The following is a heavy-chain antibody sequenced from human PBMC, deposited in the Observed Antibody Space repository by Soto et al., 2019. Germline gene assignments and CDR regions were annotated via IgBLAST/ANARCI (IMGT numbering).Heavy chain of an antibody. Sequence: SETLSLTCSVSGDSISNYYWSWMRQSPGKGLEYIGYIYYTGSTKYNPSLKSRVTISVDASKNQFSLKLSSVTAADTAVYYCARHTVRRTSGDFDYWGQGTLVTVS. CDR3: ARHTVRRTSGDFDY. CDR2: IYYTGST. CDR1: GDSISNYY. J-gene: IGHJ4*02. V-gene: IGHV4-59*01. D-gene: IGHD4-4*01.